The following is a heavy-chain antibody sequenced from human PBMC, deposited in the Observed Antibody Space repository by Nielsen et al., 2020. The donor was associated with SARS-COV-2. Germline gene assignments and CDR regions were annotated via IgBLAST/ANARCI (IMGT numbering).Heavy chain of an antibody. CDR3: TTDSIVVVPAARSFDY. CDR1: GFTFSSYA. V-gene: IGHV3-23*01. CDR2: ISGSGGST. Sequence: GESLKISCAASGFTFSSYAMSWVRQAPGKGLEWVSAISGSGGSTYYADSVKGRFTISRDNSKNTLYLQMNSLKTEDTAVYYCTTDSIVVVPAARSFDYWGQGTLVTVSS. D-gene: IGHD2-2*01. J-gene: IGHJ4*02.